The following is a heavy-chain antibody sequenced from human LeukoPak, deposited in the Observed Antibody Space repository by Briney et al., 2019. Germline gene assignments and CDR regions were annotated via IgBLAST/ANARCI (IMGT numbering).Heavy chain of an antibody. CDR2: ISGSSRHK. J-gene: IGHJ4*02. CDR3: ARTANFAAGCYIDY. D-gene: IGHD6-13*01. Sequence: GGSLRLSCAASGFTFSSYTMNWVRQAPGKGLEWVSSISGSSRHKYYADSVKGRFTISRDNAMNSLYLQMSSLRAEDTAVYYCARTANFAAGCYIDYWGQGTLVTVSS. CDR1: GFTFSSYT. V-gene: IGHV3-21*01.